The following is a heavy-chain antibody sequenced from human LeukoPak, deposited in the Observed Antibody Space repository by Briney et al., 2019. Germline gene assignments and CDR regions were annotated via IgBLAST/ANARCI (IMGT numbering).Heavy chain of an antibody. CDR3: AREPLPAAPRKYYYYYGMDV. CDR1: GYTFTSYG. D-gene: IGHD2-2*01. Sequence: GASVKVSCKASGYTFTSYGISWVRQAPGQGLEWMGWISAYNGNTNYAQKLQGRVTMTTDTSTSTAYMELSSLRSEDTAVYYCAREPLPAAPRKYYYYYGMDVWGQGTTVTVSS. J-gene: IGHJ6*02. V-gene: IGHV1-18*01. CDR2: ISAYNGNT.